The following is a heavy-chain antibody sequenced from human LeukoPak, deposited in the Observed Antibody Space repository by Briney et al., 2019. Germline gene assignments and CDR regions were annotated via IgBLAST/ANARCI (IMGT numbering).Heavy chain of an antibody. CDR3: ARRSNTIFGDDAFDI. CDR2: IYPGDSDT. Sequence: GESLKISCKGSGYSFTSYWIGWVRQMPGKGLEWMGIIYPGDSDTRYSPSFQGQVTISADKSISTAYLQWSSLKASDTAMYYCARRSNTIFGDDAFDIWGQGTMVTVSS. CDR1: GYSFTSYW. D-gene: IGHD3-3*01. V-gene: IGHV5-51*01. J-gene: IGHJ3*02.